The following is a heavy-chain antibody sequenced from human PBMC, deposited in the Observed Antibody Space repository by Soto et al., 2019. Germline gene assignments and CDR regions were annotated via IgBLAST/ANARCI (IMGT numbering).Heavy chain of an antibody. Sequence: ASVKVSCKASGYTFTSYYMHWVRQAPGQGLEWMGIINPSGGSTSYAQKFQGRVTMTRDTSTSTVYMELSSLRSEDTAVYYCARLKRGTVSIGASDIWRQGTMVTVSS. V-gene: IGHV1-46*03. CDR1: GYTFTSYY. CDR2: INPSGGST. D-gene: IGHD2-8*02. CDR3: ARLKRGTVSIGASDI. J-gene: IGHJ3*02.